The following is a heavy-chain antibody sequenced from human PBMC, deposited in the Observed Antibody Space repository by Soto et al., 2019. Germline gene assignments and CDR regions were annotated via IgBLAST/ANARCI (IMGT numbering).Heavy chain of an antibody. CDR2: INSDGSST. CDR1: GFTFSSYW. CDR3: VRGRRMATIVDY. V-gene: IGHV3-74*01. J-gene: IGHJ4*02. Sequence: EVQLVESGGGLVQPGGSLRLSCAASGFTFSSYWMHWVRQAPGKGLVWVSRINSDGSSTSYADSVKGRFTISRDNAKNTLYLQMNSLRAEDTAVYYGVRGRRMATIVDYWGQGTLVTVTS. D-gene: IGHD5-12*01.